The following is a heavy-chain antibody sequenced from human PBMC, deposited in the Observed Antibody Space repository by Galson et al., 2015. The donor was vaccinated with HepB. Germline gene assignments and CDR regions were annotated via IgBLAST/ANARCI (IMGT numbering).Heavy chain of an antibody. CDR3: ARVVGDFGVGYWFDP. CDR1: GFTSSDYY. CDR2: ISSSGSTI. Sequence: SLRLSCAASGFTSSDYYMSWIRQAPGKGLEWVSYISSSGSTIYYADSVKGRFTVSRDNAKNSLYLQMNSLRAEDTAVYYCARVVGDFGVGYWFDPWGQGPLVTVSS. V-gene: IGHV3-11*01. J-gene: IGHJ5*02. D-gene: IGHD3-3*01.